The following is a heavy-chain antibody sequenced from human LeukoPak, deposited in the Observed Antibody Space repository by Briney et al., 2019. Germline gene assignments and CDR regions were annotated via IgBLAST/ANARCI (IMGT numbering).Heavy chain of an antibody. CDR3: ARDYYDADGLDVFEI. CDR1: GVSINTFY. J-gene: IGHJ3*02. V-gene: IGHV4-4*07. CDR2: IYSSGTT. D-gene: IGHD3-22*01. Sequence: SETLSLTCTVSGVSINTFYWSWIRQSAGRGLEWIGRIYSSGTTRYNPSHQSRVTMSIDMSRNQFSLTLTSVTAADTAAYYCARDYYDADGLDVFEIWGQGTLVTVSS.